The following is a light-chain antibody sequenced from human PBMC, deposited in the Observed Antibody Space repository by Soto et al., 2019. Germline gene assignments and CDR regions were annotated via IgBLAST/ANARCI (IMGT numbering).Light chain of an antibody. Sequence: QSALTQPASVSGSPGHSITISCTGTGSDIGSYKYVSWYQQHPGKAPKLIIFEVNNRPSGVSDRFSGSKSGNTASLIISGLQAEDEADYYCQSYDSSLSGYVFGTGTKVTVL. V-gene: IGLV2-14*03. J-gene: IGLJ1*01. CDR2: EVN. CDR1: GSDIGSYKY. CDR3: QSYDSSLSGYV.